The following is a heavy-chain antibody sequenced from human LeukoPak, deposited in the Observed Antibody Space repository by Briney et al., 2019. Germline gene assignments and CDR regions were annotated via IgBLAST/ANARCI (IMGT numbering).Heavy chain of an antibody. CDR1: GFTFSSYA. J-gene: IGHJ4*02. Sequence: PGGSLRLSCAASGFTFSSYATNWVRQAPGKGLEWVSTIGGGGDTAYYADSVKGRFTISRDNSKSTLFLQLNSLRAEDTAIYYCAKPFYNGNYFYYFDYWGQGTLVTVSS. D-gene: IGHD1-7*01. CDR3: AKPFYNGNYFYYFDY. CDR2: IGGGGDTA. V-gene: IGHV3-23*01.